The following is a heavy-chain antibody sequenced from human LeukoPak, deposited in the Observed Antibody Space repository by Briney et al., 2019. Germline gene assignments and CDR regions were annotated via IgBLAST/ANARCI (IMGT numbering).Heavy chain of an antibody. V-gene: IGHV3-74*01. CDR2: INSDGSST. D-gene: IGHD6-6*01. J-gene: IGHJ4*02. CDR3: ARAWNRGIAAQDY. Sequence: GSLRLSCAASGFTFSSYWMHWVRQAPGKGLVWVSRINSDGSSTSYADSVKGRFTISRDNAKNSLYLQMSSLRAEDTAVYYCARAWNRGIAAQDYWGQGTLVTVSS. CDR1: GFTFSSYW.